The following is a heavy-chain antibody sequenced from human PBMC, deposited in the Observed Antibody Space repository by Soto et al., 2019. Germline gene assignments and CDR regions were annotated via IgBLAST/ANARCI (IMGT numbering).Heavy chain of an antibody. J-gene: IGHJ6*02. CDR1: GFTFTSSA. CDR2: IVVGSGNT. D-gene: IGHD4-17*01. CDR3: AADGDLRSGHSPTYYYGMDV. Sequence: SVKVSCKASGFTFTSSAVQWVRQARGQRLEWIGWIVVGSGNTNYAQKFQERVTITRDMSTSTAYMELSSLRSEDTAVYYCAADGDLRSGHSPTYYYGMDVWGQGTTVTVSS. V-gene: IGHV1-58*01.